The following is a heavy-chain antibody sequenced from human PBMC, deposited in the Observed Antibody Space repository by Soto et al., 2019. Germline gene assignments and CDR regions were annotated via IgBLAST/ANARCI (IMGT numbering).Heavy chain of an antibody. D-gene: IGHD4-4*01. CDR2: INPSGGST. Sequence: QVQLVQSGAEVKKPGASVKVSCKASGYTFTSYYMHWVRQARGQGHEWMGIINPSGGSTSYAQKFQGRVTMTRDTSTSTVYMELSSLRSEDTAVYYCARVVTPRQAYFDYWGQGTLVTVSS. CDR3: ARVVTPRQAYFDY. J-gene: IGHJ4*02. V-gene: IGHV1-46*01. CDR1: GYTFTSYY.